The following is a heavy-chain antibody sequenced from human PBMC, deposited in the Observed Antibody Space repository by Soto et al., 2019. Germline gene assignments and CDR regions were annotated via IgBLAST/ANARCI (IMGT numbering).Heavy chain of an antibody. V-gene: IGHV1-69*01. CDR1: GGTFSSYA. CDR2: IIPIFGTA. CDR3: ARDSPGYYDSSADPFDY. J-gene: IGHJ4*02. D-gene: IGHD3-22*01. Sequence: QVQLVQSGAEVKKPGSSVKVSCKASGGTFSSYAISWVRQAPGLGLEWMGGIIPIFGTANYAQKFQGRVTITADESTSTAYMELSSLRSEDTAVYYCARDSPGYYDSSADPFDYWGQGTLVTVSS.